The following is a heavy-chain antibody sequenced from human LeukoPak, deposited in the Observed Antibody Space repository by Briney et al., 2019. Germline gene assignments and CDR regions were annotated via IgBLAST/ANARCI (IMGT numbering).Heavy chain of an antibody. CDR2: IRSDGSSE. D-gene: IGHD2-15*01. V-gene: IGHV3-33*01. Sequence: GGSLRLSCVASGXTFSTYGAHWVRQAPGKGLEWVAVIRSDGSSEYYADSVKGRFIISRDNSKNTLYLQTNSLGAEDTAMYYCARYCSGGTCYVGLIWGQGTLVTVSS. CDR1: GXTFSTYG. CDR3: ARYCSGGTCYVGLI. J-gene: IGHJ4*02.